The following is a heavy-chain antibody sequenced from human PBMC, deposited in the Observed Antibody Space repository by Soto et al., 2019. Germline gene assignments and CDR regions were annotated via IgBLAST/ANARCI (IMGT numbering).Heavy chain of an antibody. J-gene: IGHJ4*02. CDR2: ISGSGGST. V-gene: IGHV3-23*01. CDR1: GFSFSSYA. D-gene: IGHD6-19*01. Sequence: QSGGSLRLSCAASGFSFSSYAMSWVRQAPGKGLEWVSAISGSGGSTYYADSVKGRFTISRDNSKNTVYLQMNSLRAEDTALYYCAKAWGYRSGWYSYLGSWGQGTLVTVSS. CDR3: AKAWGYRSGWYSYLGS.